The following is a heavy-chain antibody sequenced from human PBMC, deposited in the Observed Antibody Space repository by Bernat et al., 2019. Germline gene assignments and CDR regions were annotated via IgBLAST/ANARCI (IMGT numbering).Heavy chain of an antibody. CDR1: GFTFSSYG. D-gene: IGHD3-16*01. CDR2: IWYDGSNK. V-gene: IGHV3-33*01. CDR3: ARVDGGLDIDY. J-gene: IGHJ4*02. Sequence: QVQLVESGGGVVQPGRSLRLSCAASGFTFSSYGMHWVRQAPGKGLEWVAVIWYDGSNKYYADSVKGRFTISRDNSKNTLYLQMNSLRAEDTAVYYCARVDGGLDIDYWGQGTLSPSPQ.